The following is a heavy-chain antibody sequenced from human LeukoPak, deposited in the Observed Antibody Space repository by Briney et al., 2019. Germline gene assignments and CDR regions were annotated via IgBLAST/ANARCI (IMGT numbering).Heavy chain of an antibody. V-gene: IGHV4-31*03. CDR3: ARSPTFSGSYYTPGNWFDP. Sequence: QSSETLSLTCTDSGGSISSGDYYWSWIRQPPGKGLEWIGYIYYSGSTYYNPSLKSRVTISVDTSKNQFSLKLSSVTAADTAVYYCARSPTFSGSYYTPGNWFDPWGQGTLVTVSS. CDR2: IYYSGST. CDR1: GGSISSGDYY. D-gene: IGHD3-10*01. J-gene: IGHJ5*02.